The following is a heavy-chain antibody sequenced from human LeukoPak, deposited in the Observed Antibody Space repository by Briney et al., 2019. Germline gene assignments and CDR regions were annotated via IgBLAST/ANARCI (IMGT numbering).Heavy chain of an antibody. Sequence: GGSLRLSCAASGFTFSSYSMNWVRQAPGKGLEWVSAISGSGGSTYYADSVKGRFTISRDNSKNTLYLQMNSLRAEDTAVYYCAKDSEFGELPFDYRGQGTLVTVSS. D-gene: IGHD3-10*01. J-gene: IGHJ4*02. CDR3: AKDSEFGELPFDY. V-gene: IGHV3-23*01. CDR2: ISGSGGST. CDR1: GFTFSSYS.